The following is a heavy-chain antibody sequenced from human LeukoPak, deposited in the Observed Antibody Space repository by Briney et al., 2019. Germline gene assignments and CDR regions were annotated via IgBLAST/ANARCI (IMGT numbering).Heavy chain of an antibody. V-gene: IGHV4-39*07. J-gene: IGHJ6*03. CDR1: GGSISSSSYY. Sequence: SETLSLTCTVSGGSISSSSYYWGWIRQPPGKGLEWIGSIYYSGSTYYNPSLKSRVTISVDTSKNQFSLKLSSVTAADTAVYYCASVNCYYYMDVWGKGTTVTVSS. D-gene: IGHD2/OR15-2a*01. CDR3: ASVNCYYYMDV. CDR2: IYYSGST.